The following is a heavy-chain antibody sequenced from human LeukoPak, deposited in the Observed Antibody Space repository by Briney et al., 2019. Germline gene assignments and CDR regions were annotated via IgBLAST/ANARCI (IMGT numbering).Heavy chain of an antibody. CDR2: ISYDGSNK. V-gene: IGHV3-30*18. Sequence: LSLTCAVYGGSFSDYYWSWIRQAPGKGLEWVAVISYDGSNKYYADSVKGRFTISRDNSKNTLYLQMNSLRAEDTAVYYCAKDPTIAVAGTSDYWGQGTLVTVSS. J-gene: IGHJ4*02. CDR1: GGSFSDYY. CDR3: AKDPTIAVAGTSDY. D-gene: IGHD6-19*01.